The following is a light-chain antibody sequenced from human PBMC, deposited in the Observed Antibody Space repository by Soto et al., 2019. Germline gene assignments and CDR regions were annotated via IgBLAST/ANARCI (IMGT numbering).Light chain of an antibody. J-gene: IGKJ5*01. CDR3: QQYYRSSIT. V-gene: IGKV3-15*01. CDR1: QSVSSH. Sequence: EIVVTQSPATLSVSPGERATLSCRTSQSVSSHVAWYQQKPGQAPRLLVHGASTRATAIPSRFSGTGSGTEFTLTISSLQPDDFATYYCQQYYRSSITFGQGTRLEIK. CDR2: GAS.